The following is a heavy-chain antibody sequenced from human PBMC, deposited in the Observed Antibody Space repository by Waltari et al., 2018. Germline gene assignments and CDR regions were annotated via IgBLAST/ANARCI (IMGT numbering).Heavy chain of an antibody. J-gene: IGHJ4*02. V-gene: IGHV3-33*01. CDR3: ARDGGGIYVISYFDY. D-gene: IGHD1-26*01. Sequence: GKGLEWVAVIWYDGSNKYYADSVKGRFTISRDNSKNTLYLQMTSLRAEVTALYYCARDGGGIYVISYFDYWGQGTLVTVSS. CDR2: IWYDGSNK.